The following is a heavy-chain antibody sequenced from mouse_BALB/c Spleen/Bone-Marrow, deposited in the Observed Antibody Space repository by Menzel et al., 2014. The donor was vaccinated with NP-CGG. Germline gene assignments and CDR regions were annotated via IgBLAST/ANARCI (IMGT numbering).Heavy chain of an antibody. CDR2: IWSGGST. Sequence: VQLQESGPGLVQPSQSLSITCTVSGFSLTSYGVHWVRQSPGKGLEWLGVIWSGGSTDYNAAIISRLSISKDNSKSQVFFKMNSLQANDTAIYYCARNYYGSSYWYFDVWGAGTTVTVSS. CDR3: ARNYYGSSYWYFDV. D-gene: IGHD1-1*01. V-gene: IGHV2-2*02. J-gene: IGHJ1*01. CDR1: GFSLTSYG.